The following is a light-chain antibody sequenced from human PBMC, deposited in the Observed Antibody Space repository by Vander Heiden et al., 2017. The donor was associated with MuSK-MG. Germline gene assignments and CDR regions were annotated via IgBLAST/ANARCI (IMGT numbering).Light chain of an antibody. Sequence: DIVMTQSPDSLAVSLGERATINCKSSQSVLYSSNNKNYLAWYQQKPGQPPKLLIYWASTRESGVPDRFSGSGSGTDFTLTISSLQAEDVAVYYCQQYYSTNLFGQGTKLEIK. J-gene: IGKJ2*01. CDR1: QSVLYSSNNKNY. V-gene: IGKV4-1*01. CDR2: WAS. CDR3: QQYYSTNL.